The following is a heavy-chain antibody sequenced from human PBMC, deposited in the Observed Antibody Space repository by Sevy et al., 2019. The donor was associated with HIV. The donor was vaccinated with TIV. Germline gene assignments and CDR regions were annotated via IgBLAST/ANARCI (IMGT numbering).Heavy chain of an antibody. Sequence: ASVKVSCKASGGTFSSYAISWVRQAPGQGLEWMGGIIPIFGTANYAQKFQGRVTITADESTSTAYMELSSLRSEDTAVYYCARTYGSGSFPGFSYYYMDVWGKGTTVTVSS. CDR2: IIPIFGTA. V-gene: IGHV1-69*13. D-gene: IGHD3-10*01. CDR1: GGTFSSYA. J-gene: IGHJ6*03. CDR3: ARTYGSGSFPGFSYYYMDV.